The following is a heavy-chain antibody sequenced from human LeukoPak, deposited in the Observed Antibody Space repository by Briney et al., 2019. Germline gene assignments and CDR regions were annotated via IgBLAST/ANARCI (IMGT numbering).Heavy chain of an antibody. V-gene: IGHV4-39*07. CDR2: IYYSGST. Sequence: SETLSLTCTVSGGSISSSSYFWGWIRQPPGKGLEWIGSIYYSGSTSYNPSLRSRVTISVDTSKNQFSLKLSSVTAADTAVYYCASRVSSSSGYYFDYWGQGTLVTVSS. J-gene: IGHJ4*02. D-gene: IGHD6-6*01. CDR1: GGSISSSSYF. CDR3: ASRVSSSSGYYFDY.